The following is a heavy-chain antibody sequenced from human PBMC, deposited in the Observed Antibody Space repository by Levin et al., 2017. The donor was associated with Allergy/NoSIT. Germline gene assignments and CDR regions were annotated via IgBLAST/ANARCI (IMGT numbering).Heavy chain of an antibody. Sequence: PKASVKVSCKASGYTFTSYDINWVRQATGQGLEWMGWMNPNSGNTGYAQKFQGRVTMTRNTSISTAYMELSSLRSEDTAVYYCARGMRGYYGMDVWGQGTTVTVSS. CDR3: ARGMRGYYGMDV. J-gene: IGHJ6*02. D-gene: IGHD3-10*01. CDR2: MNPNSGNT. CDR1: GYTFTSYD. V-gene: IGHV1-8*01.